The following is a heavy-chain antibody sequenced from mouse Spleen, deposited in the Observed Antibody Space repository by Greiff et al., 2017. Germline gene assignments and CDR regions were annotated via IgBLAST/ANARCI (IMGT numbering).Heavy chain of an antibody. J-gene: IGHJ4*01. CDR2: ISSGGSYT. CDR1: GFTFSSYA. V-gene: IGHV5-9-3*01. D-gene: IGHD1-1*01. CDR3: ARHGSSHYYAMDY. Sequence: DVKLVESGGGLVKPGGSLKLSCAASGFTFSSYAMSWVRQTPEKRLEWVATISSGGSYTYYPDSVKGRFTISRDNAKNTLYLQMSSLRSEDTAMYYCARHGSSHYYAMDYWGQGTSVTVSS.